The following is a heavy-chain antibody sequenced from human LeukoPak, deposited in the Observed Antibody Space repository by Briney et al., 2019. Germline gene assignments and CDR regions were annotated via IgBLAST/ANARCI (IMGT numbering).Heavy chain of an antibody. Sequence: SETLSLTCTVSGGSMYSYYWSWIRQPPGKGLEWIGEINHSGSTNYNPSLKSRVTISVDTSKNQFSLKLSSVTAADTAVYYCARYCSGGSCYEGNDYWGQGTLVTVSS. J-gene: IGHJ4*02. CDR3: ARYCSGGSCYEGNDY. CDR2: INHSGST. V-gene: IGHV4-34*01. CDR1: GGSMYSYY. D-gene: IGHD2-15*01.